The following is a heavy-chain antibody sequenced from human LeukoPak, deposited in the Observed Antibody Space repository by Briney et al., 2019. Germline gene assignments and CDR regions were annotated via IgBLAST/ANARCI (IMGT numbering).Heavy chain of an antibody. CDR1: GFTVSSNY. V-gene: IGHV3-53*05. J-gene: IGHJ5*02. D-gene: IGHD6-13*01. Sequence: PGGSLRLSCAASGFTVSSNYMSWVRQAPGKGLEWVSLINSGGSTYYADSVKGRFTISRDNSKNTLYLQMNSLRAEDTAVYYCAKDMGGGEGSWYNWFDPWGQGTLVTVSS. CDR2: INSGGST. CDR3: AKDMGGGEGSWYNWFDP.